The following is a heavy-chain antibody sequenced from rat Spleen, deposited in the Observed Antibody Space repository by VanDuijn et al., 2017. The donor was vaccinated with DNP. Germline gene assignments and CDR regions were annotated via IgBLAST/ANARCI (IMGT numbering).Heavy chain of an antibody. CDR2: IIYDGSRT. CDR3: ATAPDNNPFDY. J-gene: IGHJ2*01. CDR1: GFTFSDYN. V-gene: IGHV5S10*01. D-gene: IGHD1-10*01. Sequence: EVQLVESGGGLVQPGRSLKLSCAASGFTFSDYNMAWVRQAPKKGLEWVATIIYDGSRTYYRDSVKGRFTITIDNAKSTLYLQMDSLRSEDTATYYCATAPDNNPFDYWGQGVMVTVSS.